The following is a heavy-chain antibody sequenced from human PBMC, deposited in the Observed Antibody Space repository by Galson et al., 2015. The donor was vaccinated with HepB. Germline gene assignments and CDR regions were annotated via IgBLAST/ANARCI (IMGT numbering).Heavy chain of an antibody. CDR2: IIPIFGTA. CDR1: GGTFSSYA. Sequence: SVKVSCKASGGTFSSYAISWVRQAPGQGLEWMGGIIPIFGTANYAQKFQGRVTITADESTSTAYMELSSLRSEDTAVYYCARADSGTHYYYYGMDVWGQGTTVTVSS. J-gene: IGHJ6*02. CDR3: ARADSGTHYYYYGMDV. D-gene: IGHD1-26*01. V-gene: IGHV1-69*13.